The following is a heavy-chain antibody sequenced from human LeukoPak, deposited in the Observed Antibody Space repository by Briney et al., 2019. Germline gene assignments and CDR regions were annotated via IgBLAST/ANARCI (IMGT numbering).Heavy chain of an antibody. CDR1: GFTFSSYS. CDR3: ARGRVLLWFGETLVGLADGMDV. Sequence: GSLRLSCAASGFTFSSYSMTWVRQPPGKGLEWIGEINHSGSTNYNPSLKSRVTISVDTSKNQFSLKLSSVTAADTAVYYCARGRVLLWFGETLVGLADGMDVWGQGTTVTVSS. V-gene: IGHV4-34*01. CDR2: INHSGST. J-gene: IGHJ6*02. D-gene: IGHD3-10*01.